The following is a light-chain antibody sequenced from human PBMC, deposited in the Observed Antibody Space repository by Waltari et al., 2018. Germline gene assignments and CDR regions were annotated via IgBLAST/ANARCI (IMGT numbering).Light chain of an antibody. CDR1: QSVSCN. J-gene: IGKJ2*03. Sequence: EIVMTQPPAPQSVSPGETATLSCRASQSVSCNVPWYQQKHGQPPRPLIFGASTRAPDIPARFSGSGSGTEFTLTISSLQSEDFAIYYCQQYNNWPSPYSFGQGTKLEIK. CDR3: QQYNNWPSPYS. V-gene: IGKV3-15*01. CDR2: GAS.